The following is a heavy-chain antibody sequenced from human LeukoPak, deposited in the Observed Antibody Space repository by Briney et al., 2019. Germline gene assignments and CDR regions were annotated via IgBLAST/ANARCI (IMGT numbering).Heavy chain of an antibody. Sequence: GGSLRLSCVASGFTFSNYWMLWVRQAPGKELMWVSLISTDGKSTRYAESVKGRFTISRDNAKNSLYLQMDSLRAEDTAVHYCAGQHRSTTITMSPWGQGTLVTVSS. D-gene: IGHD4-17*01. CDR3: AGQHRSTTITMSP. V-gene: IGHV3-74*01. CDR2: ISTDGKST. CDR1: GFTFSNYW. J-gene: IGHJ5*02.